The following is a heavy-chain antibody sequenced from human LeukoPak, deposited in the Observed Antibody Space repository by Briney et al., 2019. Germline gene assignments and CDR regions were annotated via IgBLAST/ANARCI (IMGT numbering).Heavy chain of an antibody. D-gene: IGHD1-7*01. V-gene: IGHV4-59*01. Sequence: SETLSLTCTVSGGSISSYYWSWIRQPPGKGLEWIGSIYYSGNTNYNPSLKGRVTISVDTSKNQFSLKLSSVTAADTAVYYCARESKLTATNIWGQGTMVTVSS. CDR2: IYYSGNT. CDR1: GGSISSYY. J-gene: IGHJ3*02. CDR3: ARESKLTATNI.